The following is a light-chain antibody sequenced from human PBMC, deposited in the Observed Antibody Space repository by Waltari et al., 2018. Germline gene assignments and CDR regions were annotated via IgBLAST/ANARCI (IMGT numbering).Light chain of an antibody. CDR2: RDT. CDR1: NIGRKN. Sequence: SYDLTQPVSVSVALEQTARITCGGDNIGRKNVYWFQQKPGQAPILVLYRDTNRPSWIPQRFSGSNSGNTATLTITRPQAGDEADYYCQLWDDTTSWVFGGGTKLTIL. J-gene: IGLJ3*02. V-gene: IGLV3-9*01. CDR3: QLWDDTTSWV.